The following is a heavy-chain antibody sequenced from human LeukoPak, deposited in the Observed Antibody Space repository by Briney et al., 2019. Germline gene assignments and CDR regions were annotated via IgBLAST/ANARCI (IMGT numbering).Heavy chain of an antibody. CDR3: ARDLHSGDYGDLPFDY. J-gene: IGHJ4*02. Sequence: ASVKVSCKASGYTFTIYDINWVRQATGQGLEWMGWMNPNSGNTGYAQKFQGRVTITADKSTSTAYMELSSLRSEDTAVYYCARDLHSGDYGDLPFDYWGQGTLVTVSS. CDR1: GYTFTIYD. D-gene: IGHD4-17*01. CDR2: MNPNSGNT. V-gene: IGHV1-8*03.